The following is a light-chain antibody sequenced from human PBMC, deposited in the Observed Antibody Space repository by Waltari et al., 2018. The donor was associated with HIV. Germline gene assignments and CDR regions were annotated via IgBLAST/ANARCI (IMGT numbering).Light chain of an antibody. CDR1: QSVLYSPNNKNY. CDR2: WAS. J-gene: IGKJ5*01. CDR3: QQYYATPIT. Sequence: IVMTQSPDSLAVSLGERATINCKSSQSVLYSPNNKNYLAWYQQKPGQPPKLLIYWASTRESGVPDRFSGSGSETDFTLTITSLQAEGVAVYHCQQYYATPITFGQGTRLQIK. V-gene: IGKV4-1*01.